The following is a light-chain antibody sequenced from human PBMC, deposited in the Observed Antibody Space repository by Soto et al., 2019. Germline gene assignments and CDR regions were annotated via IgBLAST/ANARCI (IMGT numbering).Light chain of an antibody. CDR1: QSVSSSY. Sequence: ESGLTQSPATLSLYPGERATLYCGARQSVSSSYLAWYKQKPGLAPRLLLYDASSRATGIPDRFSGSGSGTDFTLTISRLEPEDFAVYYCQKYGRSPFTFGAWTKVDIK. J-gene: IGKJ3*01. CDR3: QKYGRSPFT. V-gene: IGKV3D-20*01. CDR2: DAS.